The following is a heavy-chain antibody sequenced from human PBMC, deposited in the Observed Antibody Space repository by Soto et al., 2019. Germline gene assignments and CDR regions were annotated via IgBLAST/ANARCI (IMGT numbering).Heavy chain of an antibody. Sequence: EVQLLESGGGLVQPGGSLRLSCAASGFTFSSYAMSWVRQAPGKGLEWVSAISGSGGSTYYADSVKGRFTISRDNSKNTLYLQMNSLRAEDTAVYYCAKEGRGGYSTRRGYFDYWGQGTLVTVSS. V-gene: IGHV3-23*01. J-gene: IGHJ4*02. CDR3: AKEGRGGYSTRRGYFDY. CDR2: ISGSGGST. CDR1: GFTFSSYA. D-gene: IGHD6-13*01.